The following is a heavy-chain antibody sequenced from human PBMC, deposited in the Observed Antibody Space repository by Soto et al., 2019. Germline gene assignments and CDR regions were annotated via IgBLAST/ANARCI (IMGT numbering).Heavy chain of an antibody. CDR3: AKDMVHCTGTRCARYFEK. CDR1: KFTFSTYA. CDR2: IRGTGDNT. D-gene: IGHD2-8*02. Sequence: PGGSLRLSCAASKFTFSTYAMTWVRHAPGKGLEWVSDIRGTGDNTNYADSVKGRFPISRDNSKSTLYVQMNSLRAEDTAVYYCAKDMVHCTGTRCARYFEKWGRGTLVTVSS. J-gene: IGHJ4*02. V-gene: IGHV3-23*01.